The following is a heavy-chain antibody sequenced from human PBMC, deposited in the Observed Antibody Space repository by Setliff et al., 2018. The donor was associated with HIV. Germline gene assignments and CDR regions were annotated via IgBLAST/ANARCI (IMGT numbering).Heavy chain of an antibody. J-gene: IGHJ4*02. Sequence: SVKVSCKASNYTLINYGVSWVRQAPGQGLEWVGSLIPALGEPHYAQSVQGRAAITADDSTHTAYLELVNLRSDDTATFYCGRGTLYGVSDYWGPGTLVTV. V-gene: IGHV1-69*11. CDR3: GRGTLYGVSDY. CDR2: LIPALGEP. D-gene: IGHD3-3*01. CDR1: NYTLINYG.